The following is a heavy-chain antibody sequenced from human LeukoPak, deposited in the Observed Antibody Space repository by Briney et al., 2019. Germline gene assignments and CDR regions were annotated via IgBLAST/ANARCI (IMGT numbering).Heavy chain of an antibody. V-gene: IGHV3-23*01. CDR1: GFTFSSYG. D-gene: IGHD6-13*01. Sequence: GGSLRLSCAASGFTFSSYGMHWVRQAPGKGLEWVSAISGSGGSTYYADSVKGRFTISRDNSMDRLYLQMNGLRLADTAVYYCARARSGYSSSWNLDYWGQGTLVTISS. J-gene: IGHJ4*02. CDR3: ARARSGYSSSWNLDY. CDR2: ISGSGGST.